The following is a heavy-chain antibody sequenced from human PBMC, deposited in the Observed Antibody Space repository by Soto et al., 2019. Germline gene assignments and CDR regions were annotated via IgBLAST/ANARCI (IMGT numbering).Heavy chain of an antibody. J-gene: IGHJ6*03. CDR1: GYTFTGYY. V-gene: IGHV1-2*04. D-gene: IGHD3-9*01. CDR3: ARDLPDYDILTGRSSYMDV. Sequence: QVQLVQSGAEVKKPGASVKVSCTASGYTFTGYYMHWVRQAPGQGLEWMGWINPNSGGTNYAQKFQGWVTMTRDTSISTAYMELSRLRSDDTAVYYCARDLPDYDILTGRSSYMDVWGKGTTVTVSS. CDR2: INPNSGGT.